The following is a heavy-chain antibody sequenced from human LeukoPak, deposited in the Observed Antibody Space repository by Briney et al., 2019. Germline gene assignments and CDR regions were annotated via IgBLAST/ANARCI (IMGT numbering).Heavy chain of an antibody. CDR3: ASGIVRGVIATNPEFDY. CDR2: INPSGGST. D-gene: IGHD3-10*01. J-gene: IGHJ4*02. CDR1: GYTFTSYY. Sequence: ASVKVSCKASGYTFTSYYMHWVRQAPGQGLEWMGIINPSGGSTSYAQKFQGRVTMTRDTSTSTVYMELRSLRSDDTAVYYCASGIVRGVIATNPEFDYWGQGTLVTVSS. V-gene: IGHV1-46*01.